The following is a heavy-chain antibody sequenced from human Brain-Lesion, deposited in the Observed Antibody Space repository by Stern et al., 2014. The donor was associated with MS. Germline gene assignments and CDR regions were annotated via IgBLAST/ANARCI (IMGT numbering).Heavy chain of an antibody. Sequence: QVQLGQSGGEVKKPGASVKVSCKTSGYIFTGYYIHWVRQAPGQGLEGMAWINPNTGGTKYAQKFQGRVTMSRDTSISTAYVELSSLTSDDTAVYYCARDQRGITIFGVVTDYYYLGMDVWGQGTTVTVSS. J-gene: IGHJ6*02. CDR2: INPNTGGT. D-gene: IGHD3-3*01. CDR1: GYIFTGYY. V-gene: IGHV1-2*02. CDR3: ARDQRGITIFGVVTDYYYLGMDV.